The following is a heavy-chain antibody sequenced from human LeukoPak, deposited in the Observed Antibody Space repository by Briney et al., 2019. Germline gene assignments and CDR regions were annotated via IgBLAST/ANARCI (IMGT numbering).Heavy chain of an antibody. J-gene: IGHJ6*02. CDR1: GYTFTSYY. D-gene: IGHD3-22*01. CDR3: ARGVRGMIVVVTYYYGMDV. V-gene: IGHV1-46*01. CDR2: INPSGGST. Sequence: GASVKVSCKASGYTFTSYYMHWVRQAPGQGLGWMGIINPSGGSTSYAQKFQGRVTMTRDTSTSTVYMELSSLRSEDTAVYYCARGVRGMIVVVTYYYGMDVWGQGTTVTVSS.